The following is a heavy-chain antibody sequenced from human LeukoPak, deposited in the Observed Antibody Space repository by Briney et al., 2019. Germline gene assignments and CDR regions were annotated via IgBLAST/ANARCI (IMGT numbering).Heavy chain of an antibody. V-gene: IGHV3-21*05. Sequence: GGSLRLSCAASGFTFSSYSMNWVRQAPGKGLEWVSYISSSSSYIYYADSVKGRFTISRDNAKNSLYLQMNSLRAEDTAVYYCARVFLEDIVEVPAAMRGILDVWGQGTTVTVSS. CDR1: GFTFSSYS. CDR3: ARVFLEDIVEVPAAMRGILDV. D-gene: IGHD2-2*01. CDR2: ISSSSSYI. J-gene: IGHJ6*02.